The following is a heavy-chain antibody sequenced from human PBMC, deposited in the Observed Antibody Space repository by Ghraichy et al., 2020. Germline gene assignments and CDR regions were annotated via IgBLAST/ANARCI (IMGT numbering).Heavy chain of an antibody. Sequence: SDTLSLTCTVSGDSISGSYWSWIRQPPGKGLEWLANIYNSGTTNSNPSLKSRVTVSVDTSKSQFSLKLTSVTAADTAVYYCARCTNCYNVGRADDPHAVDVWGQGTTVTVSS. J-gene: IGHJ6*02. CDR1: GDSISGSY. D-gene: IGHD2-2*02. V-gene: IGHV4-59*07. CDR2: IYNSGTT. CDR3: ARCTNCYNVGRADDPHAVDV.